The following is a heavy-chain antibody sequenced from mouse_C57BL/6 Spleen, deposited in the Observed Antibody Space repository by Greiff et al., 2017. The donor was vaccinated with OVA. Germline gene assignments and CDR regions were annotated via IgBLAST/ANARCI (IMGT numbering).Heavy chain of an antibody. CDR3: ARKDYGPFDY. D-gene: IGHD1-1*02. CDR1: GFTFSDYG. CDR2: ISSGSSTI. J-gene: IGHJ2*01. V-gene: IGHV5-17*01. Sequence: EVNVVESGGGLVKPGGSLKLSCAASGFTFSDYGMHWVRQAPEKGLEWVAYISSGSSTIYYADTVKGRFTISRDNAKNTLFLQMTSLRSEDTAMYYCARKDYGPFDYWGQGTTLTVSS.